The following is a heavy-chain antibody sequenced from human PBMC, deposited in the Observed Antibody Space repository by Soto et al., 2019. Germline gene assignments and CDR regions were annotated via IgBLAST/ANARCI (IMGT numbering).Heavy chain of an antibody. CDR2: ISGAGGNT. CDR1: GFAFGAYA. CDR3: AKDPVPQLLPSWWFDP. Sequence: EVQLLESGGGLVQPGGSLRLSCAASGFAFGAYAMTWVRQAPGKGLEWVSVISGAGGNTYYADSVKGRFTVSRVNSKKMLYLEMNSLRVEDTAIYYCAKDPVPQLLPSWWFDPWGQGTRVTVSS. V-gene: IGHV3-23*01. J-gene: IGHJ5*02. D-gene: IGHD2-2*01.